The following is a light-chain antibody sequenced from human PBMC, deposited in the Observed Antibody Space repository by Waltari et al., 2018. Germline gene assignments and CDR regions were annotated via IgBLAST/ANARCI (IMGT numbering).Light chain of an antibody. J-gene: IGKJ1*01. CDR3: QQRSDWPGT. CDR2: GS. CDR1: DTVGTS. Sequence: EIVLTQSPATLSLSPGERATLSCRASDTVGTSLICYHHRTGQSPRPLIHGSDRATGCPARFSVSGSGTDFTLTISSLEPEDIGIYYCQQRSDWPGTFGQGTRLEI. V-gene: IGKV3-11*01.